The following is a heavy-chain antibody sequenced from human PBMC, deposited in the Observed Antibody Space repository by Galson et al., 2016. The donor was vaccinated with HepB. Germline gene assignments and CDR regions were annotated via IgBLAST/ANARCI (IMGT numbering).Heavy chain of an antibody. J-gene: IGHJ4*02. CDR3: AKDHGGYSGFDY. CDR2: ITGDRANA. CDR1: GFTFGTYT. Sequence: SLRLSCAASGFTFGTYTMHWIRQAPGEGLQWVSLITGDRANAYYADSVKGRVTISRDNRKNSLYLKMISLRTEDTALYYCAKDHGGYSGFDYWGLGTLVTVSS. D-gene: IGHD4-23*01. V-gene: IGHV3-43*01.